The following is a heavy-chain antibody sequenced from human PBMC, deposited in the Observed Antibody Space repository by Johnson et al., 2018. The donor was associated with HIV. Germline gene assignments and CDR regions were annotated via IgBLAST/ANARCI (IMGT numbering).Heavy chain of an antibody. V-gene: IGHV3-30*18. Sequence: QVQLVESGGGVVQPGRSLRLSCAASGFTFSGYGMHWVRQAPGKGLEWVAVIRYDGGNICYADSVKGRFTISRDNAKTTLYLQMNSLRAEDTAVYYCAKGRGAGAYVAFDIWGQGTMVTVSS. CDR1: GFTFSGYG. J-gene: IGHJ3*02. CDR3: AKGRGAGAYVAFDI. CDR2: IRYDGGNI. D-gene: IGHD1-26*01.